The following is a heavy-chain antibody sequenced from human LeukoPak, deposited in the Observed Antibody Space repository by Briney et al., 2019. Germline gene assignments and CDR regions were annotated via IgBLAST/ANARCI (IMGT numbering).Heavy chain of an antibody. V-gene: IGHV1-18*01. D-gene: IGHD1-1*01. J-gene: IGHJ4*03. CDR3: AREGSILGYNWSDGTPYFDY. Sequence: ASVKVSCKASGYTFTSYGISWVRQAPGQGLEWMGWISAYNGNTNYAQKLQGRVTMTTDTSTSTAYMELRSLRSDDTAVYYCAREGSILGYNWSDGTPYFDYWGQGTMVTVSS. CDR1: GYTFTSYG. CDR2: ISAYNGNT.